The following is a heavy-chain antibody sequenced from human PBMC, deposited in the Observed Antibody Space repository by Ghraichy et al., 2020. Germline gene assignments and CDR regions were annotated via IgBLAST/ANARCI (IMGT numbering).Heavy chain of an antibody. Sequence: GESLRLSCVASGFTFTEHYMDWVRQAPGKGLEWLGRIQNKQKSNFVGYAASVKGRFTISRDDSKNSLYLQMSSLRTEDTAVYYCARDSSASLDVWGQGTTVTVS. J-gene: IGHJ6*02. V-gene: IGHV3-72*01. CDR3: ARDSSASLDV. D-gene: IGHD1-26*01. CDR1: GFTFTEHY. CDR2: IQNKQKSNFV.